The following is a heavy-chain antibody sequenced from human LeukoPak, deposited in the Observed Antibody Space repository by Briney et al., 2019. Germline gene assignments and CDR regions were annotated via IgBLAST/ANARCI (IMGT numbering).Heavy chain of an antibody. V-gene: IGHV3-53*01. Sequence: GGSLRLSCAASGFIVSSNYMSWVRQAPGKGLEWVAVLYSDDSTYYADSVKGRFTISRDNSKITLYLQMNSLRAEDTAVYYCARDRIAVAGTLGGMDVWGQGTTVTVSS. J-gene: IGHJ6*02. CDR1: GFIVSSNY. CDR3: ARDRIAVAGTLGGMDV. CDR2: LYSDDST. D-gene: IGHD6-19*01.